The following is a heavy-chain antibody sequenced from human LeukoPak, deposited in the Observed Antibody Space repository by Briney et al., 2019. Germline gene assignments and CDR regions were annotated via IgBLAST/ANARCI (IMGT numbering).Heavy chain of an antibody. D-gene: IGHD6-6*01. CDR1: GGSISTGTSY. V-gene: IGHV4-39*01. Sequence: SETLSLTRTVSGGSISTGTSYWGWIRQPPGKGLEWIGSIYNSGSTYYTPSLKSRVTISVDTSRNQFSLKLTSVTAADTAIYYCARGAYTSSRFDPWGQGTLVTVSS. CDR2: IYNSGST. CDR3: ARGAYTSSRFDP. J-gene: IGHJ5*02.